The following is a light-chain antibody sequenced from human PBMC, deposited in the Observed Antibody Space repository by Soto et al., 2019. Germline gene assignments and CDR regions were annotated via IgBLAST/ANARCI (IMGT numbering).Light chain of an antibody. CDR2: GTS. CDR1: STNIGAGYD. J-gene: IGLJ3*02. Sequence: QSVLTQPPSVSGAPGQRVTISCTGNSTNIGAGYDVHWYQHFPGTAPKLLIYGTSNRPSGVPDRFSASKSDTSASLAITRLQAEDEADFYCQSYDSSLRGVVFGGGTKLTVL. CDR3: QSYDSSLRGVV. V-gene: IGLV1-40*01.